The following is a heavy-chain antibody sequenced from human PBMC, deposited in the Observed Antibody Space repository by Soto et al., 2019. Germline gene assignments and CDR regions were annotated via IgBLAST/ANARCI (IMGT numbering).Heavy chain of an antibody. J-gene: IGHJ6*02. CDR2: MNPNSGNT. CDR1: GYTFTSYD. V-gene: IGHV1-8*01. D-gene: IGHD2-15*01. CDR3: ARALAIVVVVADYGMDV. Sequence: ASVKVSCKASGYTFTSYDINWVRQATGQGLEWMGWMNPNSGNTGYAQKFQGRVTITRNTSISTAYMELSSLRSEDTAVYYCARALAIVVVVADYGMDVWGQGTTVTVSS.